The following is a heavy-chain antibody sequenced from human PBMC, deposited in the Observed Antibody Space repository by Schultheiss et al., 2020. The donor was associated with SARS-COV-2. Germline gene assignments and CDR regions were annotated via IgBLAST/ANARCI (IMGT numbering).Heavy chain of an antibody. CDR2: IGTAGDT. CDR3: ATIPHSSAKLGGDY. D-gene: IGHD6-19*01. Sequence: GGSLRLSCAASGFTFSSYDMHWVRQATGKGLEWVSAIGTAGDTYYQGSVKGRFTISRDNARDSLDLQMNSLRAEDTAVYYCATIPHSSAKLGGDYWGRGTLVTVSS. CDR1: GFTFSSYD. V-gene: IGHV3-13*04. J-gene: IGHJ4*02.